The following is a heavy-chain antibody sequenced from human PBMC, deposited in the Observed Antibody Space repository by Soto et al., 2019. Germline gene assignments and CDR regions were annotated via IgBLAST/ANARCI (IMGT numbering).Heavy chain of an antibody. D-gene: IGHD2-15*01. Sequence: SETLSLTCAFYGLSFSGYYWSWIRQPPGKGLEWIGEINHSGSTNYNPSLKSRVTISVDTSKNQFSLKLSSVTAADTAVYYCARGRGRYCSGGSCLSGRSGFDPWGQGTLVTVSS. CDR2: INHSGST. CDR1: GLSFSGYY. CDR3: ARGRGRYCSGGSCLSGRSGFDP. J-gene: IGHJ5*02. V-gene: IGHV4-34*01.